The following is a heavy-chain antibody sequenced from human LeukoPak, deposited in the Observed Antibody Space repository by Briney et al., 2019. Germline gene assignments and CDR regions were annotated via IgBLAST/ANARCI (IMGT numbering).Heavy chain of an antibody. V-gene: IGHV4-4*09. CDR3: ARFTYTTRPSDV. Sequence: SETLSLTCSISNGSISGYYWSWIRQPPGQTLEWIGYIYSSGSTNYNPSLQSRVTMSVDTSMNQFSLRLSSVTAADTAIYYCARFTYTTRPSDVWGKGTTVTVSS. CDR1: NGSISGYY. D-gene: IGHD3-16*01. CDR2: IYSSGST. J-gene: IGHJ6*04.